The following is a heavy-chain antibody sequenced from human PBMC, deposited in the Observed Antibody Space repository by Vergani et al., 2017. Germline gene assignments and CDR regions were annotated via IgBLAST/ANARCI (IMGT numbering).Heavy chain of an antibody. CDR2: INPSGGST. CDR1: GYTFTSYY. J-gene: IGHJ4*02. Sequence: QVQLVQSGAEVKKPGASVKVSCKASGYTFTSYYMHWVRQAPGQGLEWMGIINPSGGSTSYAQKFQGRVTITRDTSASTAYMELSSLRSEDTAVYYCARGFLGDLTYYYDSSGFNYWGQGTLVTVSS. D-gene: IGHD3-22*01. V-gene: IGHV1-46*01. CDR3: ARGFLGDLTYYYDSSGFNY.